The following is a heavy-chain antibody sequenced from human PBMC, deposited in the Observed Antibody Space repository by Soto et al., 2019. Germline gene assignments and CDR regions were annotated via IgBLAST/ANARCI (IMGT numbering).Heavy chain of an antibody. Sequence: QVQLQESGPGLVKPSQTLSLTCTVSGGSISSGDYYWSWIRQPPGKGLEWIGYIYYSGSTYYNPSLKSRVTISVDPSKHQFSLKLSSVTAADTAVYYCARGSMPYSAPFDYWGQGTLVTVSS. CDR3: ARGSMPYSAPFDY. CDR2: IYYSGST. D-gene: IGHD2-2*01. J-gene: IGHJ4*02. V-gene: IGHV4-30-4*01. CDR1: GGSISSGDYY.